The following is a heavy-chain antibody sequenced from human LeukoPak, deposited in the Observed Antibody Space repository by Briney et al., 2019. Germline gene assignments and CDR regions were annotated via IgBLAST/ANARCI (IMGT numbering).Heavy chain of an antibody. CDR3: ARSEGATNDY. CDR2: ISYDGSNK. J-gene: IGHJ4*02. CDR1: GFTFSSYA. V-gene: IGHV3-30-3*01. Sequence: GGSLRLSLAASGFTFSSYAMHWVRQAPGKGLEWVAVISYDGSNKYYADSVKGRFTISRDNSKNTLYLQMNSLRAEDTAVYYCARSEGATNDYWGQGTLVTVSS. D-gene: IGHD1-26*01.